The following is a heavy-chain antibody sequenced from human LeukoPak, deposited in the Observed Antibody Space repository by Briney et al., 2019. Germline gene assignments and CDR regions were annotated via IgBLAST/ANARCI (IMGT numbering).Heavy chain of an antibody. CDR2: ISWNSRSI. V-gene: IGHV3-9*03. CDR1: GFIFDDYA. J-gene: IGHJ3*02. CDR3: AKETIYCSGGSCYHDAFDI. Sequence: PGRSLRLSCAASGFIFDDYAMHWVRQAPGKGLEWVSGISWNSRSIDYADSVKGRFTISRDNAKNSLYLQMDSLRAEDMALYYCAKETIYCSGGSCYHDAFDIWGQGTMVTVSS. D-gene: IGHD2-15*01.